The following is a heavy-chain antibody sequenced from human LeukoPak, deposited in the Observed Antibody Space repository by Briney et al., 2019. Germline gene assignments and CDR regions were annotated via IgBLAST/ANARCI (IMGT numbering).Heavy chain of an antibody. CDR3: AKVRIVARPNPVDY. CDR1: GFTFSSYG. Sequence: PGGSLRLSCAASGFTFSSYGMHWVRQAPGKGLEWVAFIRYDGSNKYYADSVKGRFTISRDNSKNTLYLQMNSLRAEDTAVYYCAKVRIVARPNPVDYWGQGTLVTVSS. D-gene: IGHD5-12*01. CDR2: IRYDGSNK. V-gene: IGHV3-30*02. J-gene: IGHJ4*02.